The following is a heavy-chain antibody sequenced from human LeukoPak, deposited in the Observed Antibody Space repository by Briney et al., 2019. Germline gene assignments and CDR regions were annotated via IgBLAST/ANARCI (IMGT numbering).Heavy chain of an antibody. J-gene: IGHJ6*03. CDR1: GFTFGDYA. CDR2: IKQDGSEK. D-gene: IGHD6-19*01. V-gene: IGHV3-7*01. CDR3: AREQTKQLRYYYYYYMDV. Sequence: GGSLRLSCTASGFTFGDYAMSWVRQAPGKGLEWVANIKQDGSEKYYVDSVKGRFTISRDNAKNSLYLQMNSLRAEDTAVYYCAREQTKQLRYYYYYYMDVWGKGTTVTISS.